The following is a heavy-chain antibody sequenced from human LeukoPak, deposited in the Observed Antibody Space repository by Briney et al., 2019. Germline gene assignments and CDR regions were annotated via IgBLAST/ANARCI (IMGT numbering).Heavy chain of an antibody. V-gene: IGHV3-23*01. CDR3: AKDSKKWLAKADFDY. Sequence: PGGSLRLSCAASGFTFSSYAMSWVRQAPGKGLEWVSAISGSGGSTYYADSVKGRFTIPRDNSKNTLYLQMNSLRAEDTAVYYCAKDSKKWLAKADFDYWGQGTLVTVSS. CDR2: ISGSGGST. CDR1: GFTFSSYA. D-gene: IGHD6-19*01. J-gene: IGHJ4*02.